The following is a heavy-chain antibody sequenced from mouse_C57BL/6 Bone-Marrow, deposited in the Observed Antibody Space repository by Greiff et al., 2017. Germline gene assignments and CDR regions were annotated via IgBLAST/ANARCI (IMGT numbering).Heavy chain of an antibody. Sequence: QVQLQQSGAELAKPGASVKLSCKASGYTFTSYWMHWVKQRPGQGLEWIGYINPSSGYPKYNQKFKDKATLTADKSSSTAYMQLSSLTYEDSAVYYCAILLRFYYYAMDYWGQGTSVTVSS. CDR3: AILLRFYYYAMDY. V-gene: IGHV1-7*01. D-gene: IGHD1-1*01. CDR1: GYTFTSYW. J-gene: IGHJ4*01. CDR2: INPSSGYP.